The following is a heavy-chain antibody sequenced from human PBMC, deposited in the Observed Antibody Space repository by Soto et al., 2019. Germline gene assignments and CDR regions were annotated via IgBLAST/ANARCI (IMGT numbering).Heavy chain of an antibody. Sequence: VGSLRLSYAASGFTFSSYAMSWILQAPGKRLEWVSAISGSGGSTYYADSVKGRFTISRDNSKNTLYLQMNSLRAEDTAVYYCAKDFQRENCISTSCYRYYYGMDVWGQGTTVNVSS. CDR2: ISGSGGST. CDR1: GFTFSSYA. V-gene: IGHV3-23*01. J-gene: IGHJ6*01. D-gene: IGHD2-2*01. CDR3: AKDFQRENCISTSCYRYYYGMDV.